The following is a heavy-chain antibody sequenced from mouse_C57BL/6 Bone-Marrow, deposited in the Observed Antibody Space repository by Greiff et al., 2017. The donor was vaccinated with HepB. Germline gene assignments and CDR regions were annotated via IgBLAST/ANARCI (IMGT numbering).Heavy chain of an antibody. CDR3: ATTGHLYFDY. CDR2: INPGSGGT. J-gene: IGHJ2*01. Sequence: VKLQQSGAELVRPGTSVKVSCKASGYAFTNYLIEWVKQRPGQGLEWIGVINPGSGGTNYNEKFKGKATLTADKSSSTAYMQLSSLTSEDSAVYFCATTGHLYFDYWGQGTTLTVSS. V-gene: IGHV1-54*01. D-gene: IGHD3-3*01. CDR1: GYAFTNYL.